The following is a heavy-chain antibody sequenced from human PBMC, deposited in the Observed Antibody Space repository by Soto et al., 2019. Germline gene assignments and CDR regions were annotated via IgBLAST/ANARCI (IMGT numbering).Heavy chain of an antibody. CDR3: ARTFGTTRLKDYYMDV. J-gene: IGHJ6*03. D-gene: IGHD3-10*01. V-gene: IGHV4-39*01. CDR1: GGSISSSSYY. CDR2: IYYSGST. Sequence: TSETLSLTCTVSGGSISSSSYYWGWIRQPPGKGLEWIGSIYYSGSTYYNPPLKSRVTISVDTSKNQFSLKLSSVTAADTAVYYCARTFGTTRLKDYYMDVWGKGTTVTVSS.